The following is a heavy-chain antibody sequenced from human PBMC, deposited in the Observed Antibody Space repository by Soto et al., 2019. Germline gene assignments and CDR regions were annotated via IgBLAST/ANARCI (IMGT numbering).Heavy chain of an antibody. CDR2: INSDGSST. D-gene: IGHD3-10*01. CDR3: ARGRGGGLLWFGEPDDYYYYMDV. V-gene: IGHV3-74*01. CDR1: GFTFSSYW. Sequence: GGSLRLSCAASGFTFSSYWMHWVRQAPGKGLVWVSRINSDGSSTSYADSVKGRFTISRDNAKNTLYLQMNSLRAEDTAVYYCARGRGGGLLWFGEPDDYYYYMDVWGKGTTVTVSS. J-gene: IGHJ6*03.